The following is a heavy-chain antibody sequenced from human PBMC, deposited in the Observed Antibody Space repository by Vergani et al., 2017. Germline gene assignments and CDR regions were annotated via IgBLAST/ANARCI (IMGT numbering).Heavy chain of an antibody. CDR1: GGSISSGSYY. CDR3: AREGEATGGIYY. D-gene: IGHD1-14*01. Sequence: QVQLQESGPGLVKPSQTLSLTCTVSGGSISSGSYYWSWIRQPAGKGLEWIGRIYTSGSTNYNPSLKSRVTLSVDTSKNQFTLKLGTVTAAVTAVYYCAREGEATGGIYYWGQGTLVTVYS. V-gene: IGHV4-61*02. J-gene: IGHJ4*02. CDR2: IYTSGST.